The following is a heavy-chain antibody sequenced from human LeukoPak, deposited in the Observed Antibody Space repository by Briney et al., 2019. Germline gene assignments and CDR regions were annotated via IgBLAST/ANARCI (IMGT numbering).Heavy chain of an antibody. D-gene: IGHD6-19*01. CDR3: ARVSYSSGWYRPYYFDY. CDR1: GGSFSGYY. Sequence: PSETLSLTCAVYGGSFSGYYWGWIRQPPGKGLEWIGSIYHSGSTYYNPSLKSRVTISVDTSKNQFSLKLSSVTAADTAVYYCARVSYSSGWYRPYYFDYWGQGTLVTVSS. V-gene: IGHV4-38-2*01. CDR2: IYHSGST. J-gene: IGHJ4*02.